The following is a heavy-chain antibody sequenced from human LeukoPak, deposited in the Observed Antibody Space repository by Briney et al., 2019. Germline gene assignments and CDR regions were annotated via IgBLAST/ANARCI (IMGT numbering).Heavy chain of an antibody. D-gene: IGHD6-13*01. CDR1: GFTFSSYA. Sequence: GGSLRLSCAASGFTFSSYAMSWIRQAPGKGLEWVSAISGSGGSTYYADSVKGRFTISRDNSKNTLYLQMNSLRAEDTAVYYCAKDHYSSSWFFDYWGQGTLVTVSS. CDR3: AKDHYSSSWFFDY. CDR2: ISGSGGST. V-gene: IGHV3-23*01. J-gene: IGHJ4*02.